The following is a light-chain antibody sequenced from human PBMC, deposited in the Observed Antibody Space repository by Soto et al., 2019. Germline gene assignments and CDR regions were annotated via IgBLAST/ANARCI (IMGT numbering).Light chain of an antibody. V-gene: IGKV3-20*01. CDR2: GAS. CDR1: QSVTSGY. Sequence: EIVVTQSPGTLSLSPGERATLSCRASQSVTSGYLAWYQQKPGQAPRLLIYGASNRATGIPDRFSGGGSGTDFTLTISRLEPEDFAVYYCQQYDNSLLFGPGTKVDIK. J-gene: IGKJ3*01. CDR3: QQYDNSLL.